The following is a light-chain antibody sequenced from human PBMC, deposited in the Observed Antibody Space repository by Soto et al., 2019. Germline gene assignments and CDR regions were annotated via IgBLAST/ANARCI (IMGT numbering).Light chain of an antibody. CDR2: GAS. CDR1: QSVSSN. V-gene: IGKV3-15*01. Sequence: EIVMTQSPATLSVSPGERATLSCRASQSVSSNLAWYQQKPGQVPRLLISGASTRATGIPARFSGSGSGTEFTLTISSLQSEDFAVYYCQQSNSWPRTFGQGTKVDIK. J-gene: IGKJ1*01. CDR3: QQSNSWPRT.